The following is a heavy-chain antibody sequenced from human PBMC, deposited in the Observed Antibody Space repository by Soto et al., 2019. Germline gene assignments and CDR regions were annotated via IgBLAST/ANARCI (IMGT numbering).Heavy chain of an antibody. CDR3: ARGYSYTQPVFDY. Sequence: GGSLRLSCAASGFTFSSYSMNWVRQAPGKGLEWVSAISGSSGYIYYADSVKGRFTISRDNAKNTLYLLMNSLRAEDTAIYYCARGYSYTQPVFDYWGLGTLVTVSS. CDR2: ISGSSGYI. J-gene: IGHJ4*02. V-gene: IGHV3-21*04. CDR1: GFTFSSYS. D-gene: IGHD5-18*01.